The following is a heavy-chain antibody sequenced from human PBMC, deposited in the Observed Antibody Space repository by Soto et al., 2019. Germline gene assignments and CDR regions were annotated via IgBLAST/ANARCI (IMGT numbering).Heavy chain of an antibody. V-gene: IGHV1-69*08. CDR1: GGTFSPYT. D-gene: IGHD3-10*01. CDR3: TRDWEITVSTWSFGGF. CDR2: IVPFHGVT. Sequence: QVQLVQSGAEVKKPGSSVKVCCKASGGTFSPYTINWVRQAPGQGLEWRGRIVPFHGVTNYAQMFQARVTITADKSTSTAYMELSGLGFEDTAMYYCTRDWEITVSTWSFGGFWGRGTLVTVSS. J-gene: IGHJ4*02.